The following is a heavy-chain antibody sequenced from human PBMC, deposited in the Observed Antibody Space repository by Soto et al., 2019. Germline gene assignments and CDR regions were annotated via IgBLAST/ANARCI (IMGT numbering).Heavy chain of an antibody. D-gene: IGHD6-6*01. Sequence: QVQLVESGVGVVQPGTSLRLSGSSSGFTLSGVDMHWVRQAPGKGLVWVAVMSYVGRNQYYADSVKGRCTVSRDSSKSTLYLQLNSMRTEDAAVYYCAKGGWYTRSSRSDCWGQVTMVTVSS. J-gene: IGHJ4*02. CDR1: GFTLSGVD. V-gene: IGHV3-30*18. CDR2: MSYVGRNQ. CDR3: AKGGWYTRSSRSDC.